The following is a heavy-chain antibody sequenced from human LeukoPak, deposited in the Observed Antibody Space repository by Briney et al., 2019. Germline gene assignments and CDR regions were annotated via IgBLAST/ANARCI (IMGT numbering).Heavy chain of an antibody. CDR2: IYTSGST. J-gene: IGHJ3*02. Sequence: PSETLSLTCTVSGGSISSGSYYWSWIRQPAGKGLEWIGRIYTSGSTNYNPSLKSRVTISVDTSKNQFSLKLSSVTAADTAVYYCARDRIAALHAFDIWGQGTMVTVSS. CDR3: ARDRIAALHAFDI. CDR1: GGSISSGSYY. D-gene: IGHD6-13*01. V-gene: IGHV4-61*02.